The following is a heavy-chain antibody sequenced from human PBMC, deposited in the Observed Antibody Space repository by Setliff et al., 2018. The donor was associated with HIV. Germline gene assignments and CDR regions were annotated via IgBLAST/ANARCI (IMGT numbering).Heavy chain of an antibody. CDR1: GFTFSSYD. CDR3: AREEGGLYGMDV. J-gene: IGHJ6*02. CDR2: IGTGGDT. V-gene: IGHV3-13*01. D-gene: IGHD3-16*01. Sequence: AGGSLRLSCEASGFTFSSYDFHWVRQAAGKGLEWVSAIGTGGDTYYVDSVKGRFTISRENARNSLYFQMNSLRAEDTAVYYCAREEGGLYGMDVWGQGTTVTVSS.